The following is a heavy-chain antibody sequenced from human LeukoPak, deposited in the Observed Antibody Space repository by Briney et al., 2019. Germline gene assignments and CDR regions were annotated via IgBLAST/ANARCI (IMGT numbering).Heavy chain of an antibody. D-gene: IGHD1-1*01. CDR1: GGSISTYY. CDR3: ARRRTTGTTGYFDY. J-gene: IGHJ4*02. CDR2: IYTTEST. V-gene: IGHV4-4*09. Sequence: SETLSLTCTVSGGSISTYYWSWIWQPPGKGLEWIGYIYTTESTNYNPSLESRVTISVDTSKNQFSLMLSSVTAADTAFYYCARRRTTGTTGYFDYWGQGILVTVSS.